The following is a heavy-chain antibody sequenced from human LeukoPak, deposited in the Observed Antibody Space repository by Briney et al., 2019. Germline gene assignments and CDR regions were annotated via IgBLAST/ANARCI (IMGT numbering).Heavy chain of an antibody. D-gene: IGHD3-16*01. CDR2: ISTDGSST. V-gene: IGHV3-74*01. CDR1: GFTFSSYW. Sequence: GGSLGLSCAASGFTFSSYWMHRVRQGPGKGLVWVSRISTDGSSTDYADSVKGRFTISRENAKNTLYLQMNSLRAEDTAVYYCARTRTLPIAGGFDTWGQGSLVTVSS. J-gene: IGHJ5*02. CDR3: ARTRTLPIAGGFDT.